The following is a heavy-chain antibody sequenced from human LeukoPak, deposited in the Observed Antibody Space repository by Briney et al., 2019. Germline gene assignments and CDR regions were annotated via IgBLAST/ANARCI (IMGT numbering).Heavy chain of an antibody. CDR1: GFTFSDYY. V-gene: IGHV3-11*06. CDR2: ISSSSSYI. D-gene: IGHD5-18*01. CDR3: ARDGDTAMVRGFDY. Sequence: GGSLRLSCAASGFTFSDYYMSWIRQAPGKGLEWVSSISSSSSYIYYADSVKGRFTISRDNAKNSLYLQMNSLRAEDTAVYYCARDGDTAMVRGFDYWGQGTLVTVSS. J-gene: IGHJ4*02.